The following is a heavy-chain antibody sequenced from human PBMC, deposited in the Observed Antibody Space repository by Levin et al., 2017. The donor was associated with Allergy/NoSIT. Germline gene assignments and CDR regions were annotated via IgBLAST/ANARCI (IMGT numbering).Heavy chain of an antibody. CDR1: GGTFSSYA. CDR3: ARAGIAVAGTFPDYYYYGMDV. CDR2: IIPIFGTA. J-gene: IGHJ6*02. V-gene: IGHV1-69*13. D-gene: IGHD6-19*01. Sequence: ASVKVSCKASGGTFSSYAISWVRQAPGQGLEWMGGIIPIFGTANYAQKFQGRVTITADESTSTAYMELSSLRSEDTAVYYCARAGIAVAGTFPDYYYYGMDVWGQGTTVTVSS.